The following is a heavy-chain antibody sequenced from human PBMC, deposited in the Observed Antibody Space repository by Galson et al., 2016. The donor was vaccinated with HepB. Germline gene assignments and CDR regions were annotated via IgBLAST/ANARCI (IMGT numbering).Heavy chain of an antibody. CDR3: ARGLVVPAATYDY. V-gene: IGHV4-59*01. CDR2: VFYSGST. CDR1: GGSFKTNY. Sequence: SETLSLTCTVSGGSFKTNYWTWIRQPPGKGLEWIGYVFYSGSTNYNPSLKSRLTISIDTSKNQFSLRLTSVTAADTAVYYCARGLVVPAATYDYWGQGTLVTVSS. J-gene: IGHJ4*02. D-gene: IGHD2-2*01.